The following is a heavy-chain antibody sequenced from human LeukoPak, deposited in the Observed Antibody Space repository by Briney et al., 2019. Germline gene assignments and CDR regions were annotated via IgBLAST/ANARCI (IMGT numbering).Heavy chain of an antibody. CDR3: ARPKGGTGYSSGWSLDWYFDL. D-gene: IGHD6-19*01. CDR1: AFTFSWLW. Sequence: PGGSLRLSCEASAFTFSWLWMSWVRQAPGKGLEWVANIKQDGSEKYYVDSVKGRFTISRDNAKNSLYLQMNSLRVEDTAVYYCARPKGGTGYSSGWSLDWYFDLWGRGTQVTVSS. CDR2: IKQDGSEK. J-gene: IGHJ2*01. V-gene: IGHV3-7*01.